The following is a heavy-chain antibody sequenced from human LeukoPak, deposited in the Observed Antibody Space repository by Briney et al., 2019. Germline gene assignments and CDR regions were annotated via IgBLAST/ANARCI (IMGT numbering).Heavy chain of an antibody. Sequence: SVKVSCKASGGTFSSYAISWVRQAPGQGLEWMGRIIPILGIANYAQKFQGRVTMTEDTSTDTAYMELSSLRSEDTAVYYCATVAVVVVPAAIVGWFDPWGQGTLVTVSS. D-gene: IGHD2-2*02. J-gene: IGHJ5*02. CDR3: ATVAVVVVPAAIVGWFDP. CDR2: IIPILGIA. V-gene: IGHV1-69*04. CDR1: GGTFSSYA.